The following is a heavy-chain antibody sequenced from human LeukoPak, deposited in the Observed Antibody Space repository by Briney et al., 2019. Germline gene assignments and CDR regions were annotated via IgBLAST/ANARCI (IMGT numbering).Heavy chain of an antibody. V-gene: IGHV4-59*01. CDR2: IYYSGST. Sequence: SSETLSLTCTVSGGSISSYYWSWIRQPPGKGLEWIGYIYYSGSTNYNPSLKSRVTISVDMSENQFSLKLSSVTAADTAVYYCARTIAVADVPFDYWGQGTLVTVSS. J-gene: IGHJ4*02. CDR3: ARTIAVADVPFDY. CDR1: GGSISSYY. D-gene: IGHD6-19*01.